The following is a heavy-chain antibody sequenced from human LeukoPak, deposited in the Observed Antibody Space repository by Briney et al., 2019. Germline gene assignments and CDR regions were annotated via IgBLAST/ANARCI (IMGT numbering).Heavy chain of an antibody. CDR3: AKEGVYGSGRGYYYGMDV. V-gene: IGHV3-23*01. CDR2: ISGSGGST. D-gene: IGHD3-10*01. Sequence: GGSLRLSCAASGFTFSSYAMSWVRQAPGKGLEWVSAISGSGGSTYYADSVKGRFTISRGNSKNTLYLQMNSLRAEDTAVYYCAKEGVYGSGRGYYYGMDVWGQGTTVTVSS. CDR1: GFTFSSYA. J-gene: IGHJ6*02.